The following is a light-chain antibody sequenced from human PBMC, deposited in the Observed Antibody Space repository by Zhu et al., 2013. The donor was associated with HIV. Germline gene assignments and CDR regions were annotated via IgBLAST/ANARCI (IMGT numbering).Light chain of an antibody. V-gene: IGLV1-51*01. CDR3: GTWDRSLRAGV. CDR2: SNS. CDR1: RSDIGSYS. Sequence: QSVLTQPPSASGAPGQSVTISCSGSRSDIGSYSVHWYQQLPGAAPKLLIYSNSQRPSGVPDRFSASKSGTSATLGITGIQTGDEADYYCGTWDRSLRAGVFGGGTKLTVL. J-gene: IGLJ3*02.